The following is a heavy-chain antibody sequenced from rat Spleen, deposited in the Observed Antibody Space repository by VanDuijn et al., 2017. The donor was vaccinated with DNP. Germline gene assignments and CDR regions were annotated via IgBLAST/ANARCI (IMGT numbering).Heavy chain of an antibody. CDR3: ATHGSIATISTGAMDV. CDR1: GFTFNNYW. CDR2: ITNSGGST. J-gene: IGHJ4*01. Sequence: EVQLVESGGDLVQPGRSLKLSCVASGFTFNNYWMTWIRQVPGKGLEWVASITNSGGSTYYPDSVTGRFTVSRDNAKRTLYLQMDSLRSEDTATYYCATHGSIATISTGAMDVWGQGTSVTVSS. D-gene: IGHD1-2*01. V-gene: IGHV5-31*01.